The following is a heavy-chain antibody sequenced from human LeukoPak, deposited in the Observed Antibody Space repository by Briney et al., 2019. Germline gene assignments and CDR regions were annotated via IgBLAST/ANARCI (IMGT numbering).Heavy chain of an antibody. CDR2: ISGSGGST. CDR3: AKDSQSVLGFDP. Sequence: GGSLRLSCAASGFTFSSYALSWVRQAPGKGLEWVSAISGSGGSTYYADSVKGRFTISRDNSKNTLYLQMNSRRSEDRAVYYGAKDSQSVLGFDPWGQGTLVTVSS. V-gene: IGHV3-23*01. CDR1: GFTFSSYA. J-gene: IGHJ5*02.